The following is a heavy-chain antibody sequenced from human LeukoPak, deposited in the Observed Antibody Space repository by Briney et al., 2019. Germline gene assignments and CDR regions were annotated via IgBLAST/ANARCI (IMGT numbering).Heavy chain of an antibody. V-gene: IGHV3-48*03. CDR3: GRGGKVEQLVLAR. J-gene: IGHJ4*02. Sequence: GGSLRLSCAASGFTFSNYEMNWVRQAPGKGLEWVSYISSSGNTIYYAASVRGRFTISRDNAKNSLYLQMNSLRAEDTAVYYCGRGGKVEQLVLARWGQGSLVTVSS. CDR1: GFTFSNYE. CDR2: ISSSGNTI. D-gene: IGHD6-13*01.